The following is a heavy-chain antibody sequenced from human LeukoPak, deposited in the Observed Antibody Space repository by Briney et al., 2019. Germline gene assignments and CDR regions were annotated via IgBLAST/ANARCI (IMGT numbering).Heavy chain of an antibody. CDR1: GFTFSTYG. CDR3: AYGSSWTYDFDY. D-gene: IGHD6-13*01. Sequence: GGSLRLSCAASGFTFSTYGMHWVRQAPGKGLEWVAVISSDGSNTYYADSVKGRFTISRDNSKNTLYLQMNSLRAEDTAVYYCAYGSSWTYDFDYWGQGTLVTVSS. J-gene: IGHJ4*02. CDR2: ISSDGSNT. V-gene: IGHV3-30*03.